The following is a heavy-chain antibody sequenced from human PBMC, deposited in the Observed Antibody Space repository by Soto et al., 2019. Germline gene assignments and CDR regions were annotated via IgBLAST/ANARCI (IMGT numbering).Heavy chain of an antibody. V-gene: IGHV1-69*01. J-gene: IGHJ6*02. D-gene: IGHD2-8*01. CDR2: IIPIFGTA. Sequence: QVQLVQSGAEVKKPGSSVKVSCKASGGTFSSYAISWVRQAPGQGLEWIGGIIPIFGTANYAQKFQGRVTITADESTSTAYMELSSLRSEDTAVYYCARAGCTNGVCYTDYYYGMDVWGQGTTVTVSS. CDR1: GGTFSSYA. CDR3: ARAGCTNGVCYTDYYYGMDV.